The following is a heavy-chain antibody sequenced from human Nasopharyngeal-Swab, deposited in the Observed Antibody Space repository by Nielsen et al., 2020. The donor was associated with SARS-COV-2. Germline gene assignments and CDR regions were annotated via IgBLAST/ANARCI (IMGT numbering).Heavy chain of an antibody. CDR2: IIPVFGTT. V-gene: IGHV1-69*06. Sequence: PVKVSCRPSGGTFNSYAFSWVRQAPGQGLEWMGRIIPVFGTTNYAQDFQGRVTITADKSTATAYMQLSSLRSEDTAVYYCARESGSSQYSAYYMDVWGKGTAVTVSS. D-gene: IGHD2-15*01. CDR1: GGTFNSYA. J-gene: IGHJ6*03. CDR3: ARESGSSQYSAYYMDV.